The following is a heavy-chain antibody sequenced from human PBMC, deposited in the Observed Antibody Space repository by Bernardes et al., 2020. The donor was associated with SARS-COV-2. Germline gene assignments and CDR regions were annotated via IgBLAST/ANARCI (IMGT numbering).Heavy chain of an antibody. V-gene: IGHV1-2*02. J-gene: IGHJ1*01. CDR2: INPNSGGT. D-gene: IGHD2-2*01. Sequence: ASVKVSCKASGYTFTGYYMHWVRQAPGQGLEWMGWINPNSGGTNYAQKFQGRVTMTRDTSISTAYMELSRLRSDDTAVYYCARERGGVVVPAAIYLSGYFQHWGQGTLVTVSS. CDR3: ARERGGVVVPAAIYLSGYFQH. CDR1: GYTFTGYY.